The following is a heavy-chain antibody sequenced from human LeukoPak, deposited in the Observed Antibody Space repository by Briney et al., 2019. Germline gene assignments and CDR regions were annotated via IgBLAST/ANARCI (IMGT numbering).Heavy chain of an antibody. Sequence: GGSLRLSCAASGFTFSSDSMNWVRQAPGKGLEWGSYISSSRSTIYYADSVKGRFTISRDNAKNSLYLQMNSLRAEDTAVYYCATGVTVTLFDYWGQGTMVTVSS. CDR3: ATGVTVTLFDY. V-gene: IGHV3-48*04. CDR1: GFTFSSDS. CDR2: ISSSRSTI. J-gene: IGHJ4*02. D-gene: IGHD3-10*01.